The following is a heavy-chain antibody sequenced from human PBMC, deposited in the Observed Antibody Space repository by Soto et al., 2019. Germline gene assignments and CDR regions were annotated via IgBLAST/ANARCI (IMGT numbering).Heavy chain of an antibody. CDR2: IDPSDSYT. CDR3: ARHEGVPAADGLDV. Sequence: EVQLVQSGAEVKKPGESLRISCKGSGYSFTSYWITWERQLPVKGLEWMGRIDPSDSYTTYSPSFQGHITISVDKSISTAYLQWTSLKASDTAMYYCARHEGVPAADGLDVWGQGTTVTVSS. J-gene: IGHJ6*02. CDR1: GYSFTSYW. D-gene: IGHD2-2*01. V-gene: IGHV5-10-1*01.